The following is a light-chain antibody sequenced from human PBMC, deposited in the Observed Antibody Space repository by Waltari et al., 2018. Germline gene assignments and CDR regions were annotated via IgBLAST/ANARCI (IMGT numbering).Light chain of an antibody. V-gene: IGKV4-1*01. CDR2: WAS. CDR1: QNVLYSSNNKNY. Sequence: DIVMTQSPDSLAVSLGERATINCKSSQNVLYSSNNKNYLAWYQQKPGQPPKLLIYWASTRESGVPDRFSGSGSGTDFTLTISSLQAEDVAVYYCQQYYSTPRGTFGQGTKVEIK. CDR3: QQYYSTPRGT. J-gene: IGKJ1*01.